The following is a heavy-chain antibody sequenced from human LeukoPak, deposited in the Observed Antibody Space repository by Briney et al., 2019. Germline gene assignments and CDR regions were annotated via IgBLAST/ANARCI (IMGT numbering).Heavy chain of an antibody. V-gene: IGHV4-4*07. Sequence: SETLSLTCTVSGGSISSYYWSWIRQPAGKGLEWIGRNYTSGSTNYNPSLKSRVTMSVDTSKNQFSLKLSSVTAADTAVYYCARAKGEQLVQLAFVIWGQGTMVSVSS. CDR1: GGSISSYY. CDR3: ARAKGEQLVQLAFVI. CDR2: NYTSGST. D-gene: IGHD6-13*01. J-gene: IGHJ3*02.